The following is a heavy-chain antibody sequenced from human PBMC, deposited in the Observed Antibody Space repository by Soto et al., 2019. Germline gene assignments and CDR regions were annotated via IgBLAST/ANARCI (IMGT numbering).Heavy chain of an antibody. CDR1: GYTFASYG. J-gene: IGHJ6*03. Sequence: ASVKVSCKASGYTFASYGSRWVRQAPGQGLEWMGWISAYNGNTNYAQKLQGRVTMTTDTSTSTAYMELRSLRSDDTAVYYCARVPSRVDYYYYYMDVWGKGTTLTVSS. CDR2: ISAYNGNT. CDR3: ARVPSRVDYYYYYMDV. D-gene: IGHD2-2*01. V-gene: IGHV1-18*01.